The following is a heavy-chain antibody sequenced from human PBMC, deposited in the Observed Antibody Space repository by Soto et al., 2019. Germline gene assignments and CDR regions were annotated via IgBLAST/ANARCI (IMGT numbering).Heavy chain of an antibody. CDR3: ASVRSVLVIPPAPFDAFWV. CDR2: INHSGST. Sequence: SETLSLTCAVYGGSFSGYYWSWIRQPPGKGLEWIGEINHSGSTNYNPSLKSRVTISVDTSKNQFSLKLSSVTAADTAVYYCASVRSVLVIPPAPFDAFWVWG. D-gene: IGHD3-10*02. J-gene: IGHJ3*01. CDR1: GGSFSGYY. V-gene: IGHV4-34*01.